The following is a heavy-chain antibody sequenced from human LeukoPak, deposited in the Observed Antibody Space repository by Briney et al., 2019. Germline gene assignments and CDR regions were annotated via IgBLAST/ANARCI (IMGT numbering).Heavy chain of an antibody. V-gene: IGHV3-53*01. CDR2: IYSSGST. CDR1: GFTVSSNY. J-gene: IGHJ4*02. CDR3: ARDRSSGYGVDY. Sequence: GGSLRLSCAASGFTVSSNYMSWVRQAPGKGLEWVSVIYSSGSTDYADSVKGRFTISRDNSKNTLYLQMNSLRAEDTAVYYCARDRSSGYGVDYWGQGTLVTVSS. D-gene: IGHD3-22*01.